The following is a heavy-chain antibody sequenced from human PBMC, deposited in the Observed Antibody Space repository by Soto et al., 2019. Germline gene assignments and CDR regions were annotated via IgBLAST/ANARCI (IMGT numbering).Heavy chain of an antibody. V-gene: IGHV4-34*01. J-gene: IGHJ4*02. CDR1: GGSFSGYY. CDR3: ARGLVDTAITGHFDY. D-gene: IGHD5-18*01. CDR2: INHSGST. Sequence: KTSETLSLTCAVYGGSFSGYYWSWIRQPPGKGLEWIGEINHSGSTNYNPSLKSRVTISVDTSKNQFSLKLSSVTAADTAVYYCARGLVDTAITGHFDYWGQGTLVTVSS.